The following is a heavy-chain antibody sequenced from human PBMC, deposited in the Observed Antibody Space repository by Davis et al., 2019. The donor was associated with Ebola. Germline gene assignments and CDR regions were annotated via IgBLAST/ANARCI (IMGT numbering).Heavy chain of an antibody. D-gene: IGHD2-2*02. CDR2: IYTSGST. CDR1: GGSISSYY. J-gene: IGHJ5*02. V-gene: IGHV4-4*07. CDR3: ARGGVPAAISWFDP. Sequence: PSETLSLTCTVSGGSISSYYWSWIRQPAGKGLEWIGRIYTSGSTNYNPSLKSRVTMSVDTSKNQFSLKLSSVTAADTAVYYCARGGVPAAISWFDPWGQGTLVTVSS.